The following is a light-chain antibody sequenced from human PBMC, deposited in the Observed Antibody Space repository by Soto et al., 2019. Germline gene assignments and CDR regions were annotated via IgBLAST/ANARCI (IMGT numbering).Light chain of an antibody. CDR1: SSNIGSNY. J-gene: IGLJ2*01. CDR3: AAWYDSLSGVV. Sequence: QSVLTQPPSASGTPGQRVTISCSGSSSNIGSNYVYWYQQLPGTAPKLLIYRNNQRPSGVPDRFSGAKSGTSASLASSGLRSEDEADYYCAAWYDSLSGVVFGGGTQLTVL. CDR2: RNN. V-gene: IGLV1-47*01.